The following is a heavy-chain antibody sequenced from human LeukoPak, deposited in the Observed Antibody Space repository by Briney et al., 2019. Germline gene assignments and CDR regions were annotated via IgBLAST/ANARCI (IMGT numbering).Heavy chain of an antibody. CDR3: ARAHSSSWYAAGDY. V-gene: IGHV4-34*01. D-gene: IGHD6-13*01. J-gene: IGHJ4*02. CDR1: GGSFSGYY. Sequence: SETLSLTCAVYGGSFSGYYWGWIRQPPGKGLEWIGEINHSGSTNYNPSLKSRVTISVDTSKNQFSLKLSSVTAADTAVYYCARAHSSSWYAAGDYWGQGTLVTVSS. CDR2: INHSGST.